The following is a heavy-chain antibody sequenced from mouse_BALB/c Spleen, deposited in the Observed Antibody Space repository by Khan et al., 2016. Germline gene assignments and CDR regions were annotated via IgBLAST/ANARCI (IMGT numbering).Heavy chain of an antibody. V-gene: IGHV5-17*02. Sequence: EVELVESGGGLVQPGGSRKLSCAASGFTFSSFGMHWVRQAPDKGLEWVAYISGGSSTIFYADTVKGRFTISRDNPKNTLFLQMTSLRSEDTAMXFSARIYYGLYYAMDYWGQGTSVTVSS. CDR1: GFTFSSFG. CDR3: ARIYYGLYYAMDY. J-gene: IGHJ4*01. D-gene: IGHD2-1*01. CDR2: ISGGSSTI.